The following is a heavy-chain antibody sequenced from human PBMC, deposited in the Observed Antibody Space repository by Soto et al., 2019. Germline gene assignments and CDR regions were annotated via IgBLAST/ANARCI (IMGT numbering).Heavy chain of an antibody. CDR3: ATWHEREHAYDV. D-gene: IGHD1-1*01. J-gene: IGHJ3*01. CDR2: LYDVDGS. CDR1: GLTISGKKY. Sequence: DVQLVESGGGLIQPGESLRLSCAAFGLTISGKKYVAWVRQAPGKGLEWVSALYDVDGSFYADSVKGRFTTSSDSSKTTVYLQMNDLRPDDTAVYYCATWHEREHAYDVWGQGPKVTVSS. V-gene: IGHV3-53*01.